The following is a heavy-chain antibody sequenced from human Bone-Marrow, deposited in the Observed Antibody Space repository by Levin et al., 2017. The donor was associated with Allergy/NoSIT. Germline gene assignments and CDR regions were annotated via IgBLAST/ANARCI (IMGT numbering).Heavy chain of an antibody. Sequence: RGESLKISCKGSGYSFTSYWISWVRQMPGKGLEWMGRIDPSDSYTNYSPSFQGHVTISADKSISTAYLQWSSLKASDTAMYYCARRAACGGDCYSGAFDIWGQGTMVTVSS. CDR2: IDPSDSYT. CDR1: GYSFTSYW. V-gene: IGHV5-10-1*01. CDR3: ARRAACGGDCYSGAFDI. J-gene: IGHJ3*02. D-gene: IGHD2-21*02.